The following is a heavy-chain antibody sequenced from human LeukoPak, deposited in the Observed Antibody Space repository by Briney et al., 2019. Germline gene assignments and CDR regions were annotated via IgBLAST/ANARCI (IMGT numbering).Heavy chain of an antibody. J-gene: IGHJ3*02. CDR3: ARGTGYAVSDI. D-gene: IGHD5-12*01. CDR1: GFNLGSYW. V-gene: IGHV3-74*01. CDR2: INSDGSST. Sequence: GGSLRLSCAASGFNLGSYWMHWVRQDPGKGLVWVSRINSDGSSTNYADSVKGRFTISRDDAENTLFLQMNSLRAEDTAVYYCARGTGYAVSDIWGQGTMVTVSS.